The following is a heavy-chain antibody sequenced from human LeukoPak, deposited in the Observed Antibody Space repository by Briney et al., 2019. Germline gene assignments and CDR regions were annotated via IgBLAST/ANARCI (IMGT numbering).Heavy chain of an antibody. Sequence: SETLSLTCAVSGYSISSGYYWGWIRQPPGKGLEWIGSIYHSGSTYYNPSLKSRVTISVDTSKNQFSLKLSSVTAADTVVYYCARRIAARHFDYWGQGTLVTVSS. D-gene: IGHD6-6*01. CDR3: ARRIAARHFDY. CDR1: GYSISSGYY. V-gene: IGHV4-38-2*01. CDR2: IYHSGST. J-gene: IGHJ4*02.